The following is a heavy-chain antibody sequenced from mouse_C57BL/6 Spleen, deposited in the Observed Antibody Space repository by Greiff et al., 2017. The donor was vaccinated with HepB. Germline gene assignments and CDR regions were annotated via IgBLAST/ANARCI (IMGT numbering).Heavy chain of an antibody. Sequence: QVQLQQAGAELVKPGASVKLSCKASGYTFTSYWMHWVKQRPGQGLEWIGMIHPNSGSTNYNEKFKSKATLTVDKSSSTAYMQLSSLTSEDSAVYYCAKDWYYDYVPYAMDYWGQGTSVTVSS. CDR1: GYTFTSYW. CDR3: AKDWYYDYVPYAMDY. V-gene: IGHV1-64*01. D-gene: IGHD2-4*01. J-gene: IGHJ4*01. CDR2: IHPNSGST.